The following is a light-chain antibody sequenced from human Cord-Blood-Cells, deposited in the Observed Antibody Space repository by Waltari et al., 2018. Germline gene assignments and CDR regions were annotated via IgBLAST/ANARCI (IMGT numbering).Light chain of an antibody. J-gene: IGKJ4*01. CDR1: QSISSY. V-gene: IGKV1-39*01. Sequence: DIQITPSPSSLSEPVGNRVTITCRASQSISSYLNWYQQKPGKAPKLLIYAASSLQSRVPSRFSGSGSVTDFTLTISSLQPEDFATYYCQQSYSTPLTFGGGTKVEIK. CDR3: QQSYSTPLT. CDR2: AAS.